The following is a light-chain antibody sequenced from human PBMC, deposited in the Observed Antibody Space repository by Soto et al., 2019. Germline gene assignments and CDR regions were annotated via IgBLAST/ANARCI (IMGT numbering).Light chain of an antibody. V-gene: IGKV3-11*01. Sequence: PGERATLSCWASQSVSSYLAWYQQKPGQAPRLLISDASNRATGIPARFSGSGSGTDFTLTVSSLEPEDFAVYYCQQRRDWPLTFGGGTKVEI. CDR3: QQRRDWPLT. J-gene: IGKJ4*01. CDR2: DAS. CDR1: QSVSSY.